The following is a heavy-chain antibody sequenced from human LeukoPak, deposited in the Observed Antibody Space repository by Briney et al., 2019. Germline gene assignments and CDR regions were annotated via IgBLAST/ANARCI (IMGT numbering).Heavy chain of an antibody. V-gene: IGHV1-2*03. CDR3: ARIIAAAAHFDY. J-gene: IGHJ4*02. D-gene: IGHD6-13*01. CDR2: INPNSGGT. CDR1: GYTFTGYY. Sequence: LGASVKVSCKASGYTFTGYYMHWVRQAPGQGLEWMGWINPNSGGTNYAQKFQGRVTMTRDTSISTAYKELSRLRSDDTAVYYCARIIAAAAHFDYWGQGTLVTVSS.